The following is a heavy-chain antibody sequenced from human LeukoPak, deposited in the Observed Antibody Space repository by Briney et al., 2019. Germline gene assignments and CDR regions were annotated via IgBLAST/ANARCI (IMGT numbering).Heavy chain of an antibody. CDR1: GGSISSTNYY. V-gene: IGHV4-39*01. CDR3: ARIPTNAVPAAHNGFDI. Sequence: SETLSLTCTVSGGSISSTNYYWGWIRQPPGKGLEWIGNIYYSGSTYYNPSLRSRVTMSVDTSKNQFSLKLSSVTAADTALYFCARIPTNAVPAAHNGFDIWGQGTMVTVSS. D-gene: IGHD2-2*01. CDR2: IYYSGST. J-gene: IGHJ3*02.